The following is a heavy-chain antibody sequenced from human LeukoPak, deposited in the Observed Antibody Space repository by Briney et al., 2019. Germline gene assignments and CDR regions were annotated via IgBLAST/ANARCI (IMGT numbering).Heavy chain of an antibody. CDR2: ISWNSGSI. J-gene: IGHJ6*02. CDR1: GFTFDDYA. D-gene: IGHD6-13*01. Sequence: PGGSLRLSCAASGFTFDDYAMHWVRQAPGKGLEWVSGISWNSGSIGYADSVKGRFTISRDNAKNSLYLQVNSLRAEDTALYYCAKDSGIGRLAAAGHPRFSGYSYGMDVWGQGTTVTVSS. CDR3: AKDSGIGRLAAAGHPRFSGYSYGMDV. V-gene: IGHV3-9*01.